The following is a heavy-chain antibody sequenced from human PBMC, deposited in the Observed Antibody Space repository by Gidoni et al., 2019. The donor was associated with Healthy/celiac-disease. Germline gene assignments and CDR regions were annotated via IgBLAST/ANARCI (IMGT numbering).Heavy chain of an antibody. CDR1: GGSISSYY. J-gene: IGHJ5*02. CDR2: IYTSGST. V-gene: IGHV4-4*07. Sequence: QVQLQESGPGLVKPSETLSLTCTVSGGSISSYYWSWIRQPAGKGLEWIGRIYTSGSTNYSPSLKSRVTMSVDTSKNHFSLKLGSVTAADTAVYYCARGTITFGGVIVRSWFDPWGQGTLVTVSS. CDR3: ARGTITFGGVIVRSWFDP. D-gene: IGHD3-16*02.